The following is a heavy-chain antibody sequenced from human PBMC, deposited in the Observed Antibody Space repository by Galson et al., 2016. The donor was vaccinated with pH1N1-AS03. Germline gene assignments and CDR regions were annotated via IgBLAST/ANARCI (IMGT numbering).Heavy chain of an antibody. Sequence: SLRLSCAASGFTFSSYGMHWVRQAPGKGLEWVAFIQYDGSNIYYADSVKGRFTISRDNSKNTLYLQMNSLRAEDTAVYYCASAIAAAGSSWGQGTLVTVSS. V-gene: IGHV3-30*02. D-gene: IGHD6-13*01. CDR2: IQYDGSNI. CDR1: GFTFSSYG. J-gene: IGHJ5*02. CDR3: ASAIAAAGSS.